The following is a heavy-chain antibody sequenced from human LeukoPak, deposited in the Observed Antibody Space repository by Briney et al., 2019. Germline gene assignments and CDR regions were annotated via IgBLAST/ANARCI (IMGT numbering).Heavy chain of an antibody. V-gene: IGHV1-69*01. D-gene: IGHD2-2*01. CDR1: GGTFVSYA. CDR3: ARVVVVPAAIDGDAFDI. CDR2: IIPLFGTA. J-gene: IGHJ3*02. Sequence: ASVKVSCKASGGTFVSYALSWVRQAPGQGLEWMGGIIPLFGTANYAQKFQGRVTITADESTSTAYMELSSLRSEDTAVYYCARVVVVPAAIDGDAFDIWGQGTMVTVSS.